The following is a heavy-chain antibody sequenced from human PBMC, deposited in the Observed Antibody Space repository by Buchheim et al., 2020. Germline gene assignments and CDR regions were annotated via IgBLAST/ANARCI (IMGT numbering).Heavy chain of an antibody. CDR2: INHSGST. CDR1: GGSFSGYY. V-gene: IGHV4-34*01. Sequence: QVQLQQWGAGLLKPSETLSLTCAVYGGSFSGYYWSWIRQPPGKGLEWIGEINHSGSTNYNPSLKSRVTISVDTSKNQFFLKLSSVTAADTAVYYCARGGYYDSRLNWFDPWGQGTL. D-gene: IGHD3-22*01. J-gene: IGHJ5*02. CDR3: ARGGYYDSRLNWFDP.